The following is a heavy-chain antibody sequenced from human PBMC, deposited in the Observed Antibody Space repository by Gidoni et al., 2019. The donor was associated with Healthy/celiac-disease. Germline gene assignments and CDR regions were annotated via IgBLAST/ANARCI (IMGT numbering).Heavy chain of an antibody. CDR1: GFTFSSYS. V-gene: IGHV3-21*01. D-gene: IGHD3-10*01. CDR2: ISSSSSYI. CDR3: ARDEGPLNYYGSGSYYREPDY. J-gene: IGHJ4*02. Sequence: EVQLVESGGGLVKPGGSLRLSCAASGFTFSSYSMNWVRQAPGKGLEWVSSISSSSSYIYYADSVKGRFTISRDNAKNSLYLQMNSLRAEDTAVYYCARDEGPLNYYGSGSYYREPDYWGQGTLVTVSS.